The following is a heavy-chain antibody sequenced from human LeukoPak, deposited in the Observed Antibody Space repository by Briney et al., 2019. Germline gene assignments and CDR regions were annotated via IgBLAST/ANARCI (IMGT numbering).Heavy chain of an antibody. CDR2: ISDTPNTM. J-gene: IGHJ4*02. V-gene: IGHV3-48*03. Sequence: GGSLRLSCVASGFTFSSYEMNWVRQAPGKGLEWVSYISDTPNTMYYADSVKGRFTISRDNAKNSLFLQMNSLRDEDSAVYYCARDQGIFDYWGQGTLVTVSS. CDR3: ARDQGIFDY. CDR1: GFTFSSYE.